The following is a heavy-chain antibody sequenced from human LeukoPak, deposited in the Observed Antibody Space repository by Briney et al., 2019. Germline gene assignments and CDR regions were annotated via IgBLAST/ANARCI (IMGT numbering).Heavy chain of an antibody. J-gene: IGHJ4*02. Sequence: GGSLRLSCAASGFTFSSYSMNWVRQAPGKGLEWVSSISSSSSYIYYADSVRGRFTISRDNAKNSLYLQMNSLRAEDTAVYYCAREYGGNLGLDYWGQGTLVTVSS. D-gene: IGHD4-23*01. CDR2: ISSSSSYI. V-gene: IGHV3-21*01. CDR1: GFTFSSYS. CDR3: AREYGGNLGLDY.